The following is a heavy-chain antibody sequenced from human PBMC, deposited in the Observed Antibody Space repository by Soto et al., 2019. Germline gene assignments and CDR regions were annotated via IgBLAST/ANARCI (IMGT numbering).Heavy chain of an antibody. V-gene: IGHV5-51*01. Sequence: GESLKISCQGSGYRFTNYWIAWVRQMPGKGLEWMGIIYPDNSDIRYSPSFEGQVTFAADKSISTAYLQWSSLRASDTAMYYCASAYCTGATCFYVWGQGTLVTVSS. J-gene: IGHJ4*02. CDR1: GYRFTNYW. CDR2: IYPDNSDI. D-gene: IGHD2-8*02. CDR3: ASAYCTGATCFYV.